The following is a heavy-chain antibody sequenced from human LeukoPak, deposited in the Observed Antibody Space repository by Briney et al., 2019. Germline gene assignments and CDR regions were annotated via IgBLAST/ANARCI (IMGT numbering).Heavy chain of an antibody. V-gene: IGHV3-21*01. CDR3: ARDHKERWLHGQDY. Sequence: PGGSLRLSCAASGFTFSSYSMNWVRQAPGKGLEWVSSISSSSSYIYYADSVKGRFTISRDSAKNSLYLQMNSLRAEDTAVYYCARDHKERWLHGQDYWGQGTLVTVSS. CDR1: GFTFSSYS. J-gene: IGHJ4*02. D-gene: IGHD5-24*01. CDR2: ISSSSSYI.